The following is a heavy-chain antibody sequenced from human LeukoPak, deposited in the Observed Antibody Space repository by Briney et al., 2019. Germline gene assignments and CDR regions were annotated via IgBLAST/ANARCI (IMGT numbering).Heavy chain of an antibody. CDR2: INPNSGAS. J-gene: IGHJ6*02. Sequence: GASVKVSCMASGYTFTGYYMHWVRQARGQGLEWMGWINPNSGASNYAQKFQGRVTMTRDTSISTAYMELSRLRSDVTAVYYCARAQDYYGSGSYYYLYAMDVWGQGTTVTVSS. V-gene: IGHV1-2*02. D-gene: IGHD3-10*01. CDR3: ARAQDYYGSGSYYYLYAMDV. CDR1: GYTFTGYY.